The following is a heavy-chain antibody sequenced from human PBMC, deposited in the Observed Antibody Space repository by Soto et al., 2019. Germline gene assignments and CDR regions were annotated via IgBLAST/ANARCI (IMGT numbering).Heavy chain of an antibody. Sequence: ASVKVSCKASGYDVTRYYIHWVRRGPGQGLEWMGIINPTGGGRTKYAQKFQGRVTVTSDRSTSTVYMELTSLRSDDTAVYYCAEVGENDGDPHLDYYYYGMDVWGQGTTVTVS. CDR1: GYDVTRYY. D-gene: IGHD1-1*01. V-gene: IGHV1-46*01. CDR2: INPTGGGRT. CDR3: AEVGENDGDPHLDYYYYGMDV. J-gene: IGHJ6*02.